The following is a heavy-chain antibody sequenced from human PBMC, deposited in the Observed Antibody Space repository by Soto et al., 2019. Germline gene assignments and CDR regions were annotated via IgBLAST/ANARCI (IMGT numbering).Heavy chain of an antibody. V-gene: IGHV3-23*01. CDR2: ISATGGVT. D-gene: IGHD3-16*01. CDR1: GFKFSNYA. CDR3: AKDRRAGGNSAFYFDF. J-gene: IGHJ4*02. Sequence: AGCLALSCAASGFKFSNYAMSWVRQAPGKGLEWVSLISATGGVTYYADSAKGRFTISRDNSHNTLYLQVHSLTAEDTAVYYCAKDRRAGGNSAFYFDFWGQGAQVTVSS.